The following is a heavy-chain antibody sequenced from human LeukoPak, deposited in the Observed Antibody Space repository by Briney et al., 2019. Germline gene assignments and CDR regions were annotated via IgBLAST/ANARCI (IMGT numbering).Heavy chain of an antibody. CDR1: GYTFTSYG. Sequence: ASVKVSCKASGYTFTSYGISWVRQAPGQGLEWMGWISAYNGNTNYAQKLQGRVTMTTDTSTSTAYMELRSLRSDDTAVYYCARENPPMVRGVPPDGMDVWGQGTTVTVSS. CDR2: ISAYNGNT. V-gene: IGHV1-18*01. CDR3: ARENPPMVRGVPPDGMDV. D-gene: IGHD3-10*01. J-gene: IGHJ6*02.